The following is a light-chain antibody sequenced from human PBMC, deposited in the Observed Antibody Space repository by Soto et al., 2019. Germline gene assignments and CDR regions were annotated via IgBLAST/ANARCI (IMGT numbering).Light chain of an antibody. CDR1: HAVNTR. V-gene: IGKV3-11*01. CDR2: LTS. J-gene: IGKJ1*01. CDR3: HQRQSWPRT. Sequence: EIVLTVSPSTLSSLPGDRVTLSCRASHAVNTRLAWYQHKPGQAPRLLIYLTSNRAAGIPARFSGSGSETDFTLTISDVEPEDFAVYYCHQRQSWPRTFGQGTKVDIK.